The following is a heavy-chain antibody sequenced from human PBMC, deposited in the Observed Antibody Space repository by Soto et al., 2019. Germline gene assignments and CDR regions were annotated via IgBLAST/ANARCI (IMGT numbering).Heavy chain of an antibody. CDR2: IIPMFDTP. CDR3: AWYGGLDRDFTY. D-gene: IGHD3-3*01. V-gene: IGHV1-69*12. Sequence: QVQLVQSGAEVKKPGSSVKVSCKASGGTFSSDSVSWVRQAPGQGLEWMGGIIPMFDTPIYAQKLQDIVTITADESTSTAYMTLSSLRSGEAAVYYCAWYGGLDRDFTYWGQGSLVPVSS. CDR1: GGTFSSDS. J-gene: IGHJ4*02.